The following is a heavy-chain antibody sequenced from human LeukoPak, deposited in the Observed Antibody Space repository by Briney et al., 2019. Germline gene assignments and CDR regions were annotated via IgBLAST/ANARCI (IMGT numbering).Heavy chain of an antibody. CDR2: INSDGRST. D-gene: IGHD1-1*01. CDR1: GFTFSSYW. CDR3: AKCPSFPLEAFDI. Sequence: PGGSLRLSCAASGFTFSSYWMHWVRQAPGKGLVGVSRINSDGRSTNYADSVKGRFTISRDNSKNTLYLQMNSLRAEDTAVYYCAKCPSFPLEAFDIWGQGTMVTVSS. V-gene: IGHV3-74*01. J-gene: IGHJ3*02.